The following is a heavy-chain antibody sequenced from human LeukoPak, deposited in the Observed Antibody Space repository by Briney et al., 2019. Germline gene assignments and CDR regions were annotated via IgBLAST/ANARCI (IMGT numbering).Heavy chain of an antibody. V-gene: IGHV3-74*01. J-gene: IGHJ5*01. D-gene: IGHD6-13*01. CDR3: ARVGHGSSWFES. CDR2: INIDGTTT. Sequence: PGGSLRLSCAASGFTFSSYWMHWVRQAPGKGLVWVSRINIDGTTTTYTDSVKGRFTISRDNSKKTLYLEMNSLRSEDTALYFCARVGHGSSWFESWGQGTLITVSS. CDR1: GFTFSSYW.